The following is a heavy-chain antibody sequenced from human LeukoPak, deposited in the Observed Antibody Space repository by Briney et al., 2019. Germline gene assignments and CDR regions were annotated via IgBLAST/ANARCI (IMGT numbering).Heavy chain of an antibody. CDR3: ATHLVTYYDILTGYFDY. CDR2: ISAYNGNT. J-gene: IGHJ4*02. V-gene: IGHV1-18*01. Sequence: PEASVKVSCKASGYTFTTYGISWVRQAPGQGLEWMGWISAYNGNTNYAQKLQGRVTMTTDTSTSTAYMELRSLRSDDTAVYYCATHLVTYYDILTGYFDYWGQGTLVTVSS. CDR1: GYTFTTYG. D-gene: IGHD3-9*01.